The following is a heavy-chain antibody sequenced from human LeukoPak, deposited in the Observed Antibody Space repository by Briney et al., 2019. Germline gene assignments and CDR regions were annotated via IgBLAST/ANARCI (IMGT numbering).Heavy chain of an antibody. D-gene: IGHD3-3*01. CDR1: GYTFTSYY. V-gene: IGHV1-46*01. Sequence: RASVKVSCKASGYTFTSYYMHWVRQAPGQGLEWMGIINPSGGSTSYAQKFQGRVTMTRDTSTSTVYMELSSLRSEDTAVYYCARDPWFGRFLEWLPSLSQSDAFDIWGQGTMVTVSS. CDR3: ARDPWFGRFLEWLPSLSQSDAFDI. CDR2: INPSGGST. J-gene: IGHJ3*02.